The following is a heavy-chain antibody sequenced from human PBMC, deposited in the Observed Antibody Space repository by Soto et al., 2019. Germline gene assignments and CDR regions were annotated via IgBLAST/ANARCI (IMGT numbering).Heavy chain of an antibody. Sequence: QVQLVQSGAEVKKPGSSVKVSCKASGGTFSSYAISWVRQAPGQGLEWMGGIIPILGTANYAQKFQGRVTXXAXEXXSTAYMELSSLRSEDTAVYYCARDHESYVWGSYLDWGQGTLVTVSS. CDR1: GGTFSSYA. D-gene: IGHD3-16*01. CDR3: ARDHESYVWGSYLD. J-gene: IGHJ4*02. CDR2: IIPILGTA. V-gene: IGHV1-69*12.